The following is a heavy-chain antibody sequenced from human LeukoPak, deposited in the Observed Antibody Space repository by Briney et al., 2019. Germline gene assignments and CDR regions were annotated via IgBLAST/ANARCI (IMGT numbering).Heavy chain of an antibody. D-gene: IGHD3-3*01. CDR3: ARLTAIRFLEWLPHRYFDY. Sequence: KTSETRSLTCTVSGGSISSSSYYWGWIRQPPGKGLEWIGSIYYSGSTYYNPSLKSRVTISVDTSKNQFSLKLSSVTAADAVVYYCARLTAIRFLEWLPHRYFDYWGQGTLVTVSS. V-gene: IGHV4-39*01. CDR2: IYYSGST. CDR1: GGSISSSSYY. J-gene: IGHJ4*02.